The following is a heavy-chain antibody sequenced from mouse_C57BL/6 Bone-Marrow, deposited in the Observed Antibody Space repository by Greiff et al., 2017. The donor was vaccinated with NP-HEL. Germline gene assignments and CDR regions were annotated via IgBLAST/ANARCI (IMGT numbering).Heavy chain of an antibody. V-gene: IGHV1-9*01. J-gene: IGHJ2*01. CDR3: AREVVYGKVGFDY. D-gene: IGHD1-1*01. Sequence: QVQLQQSGAELMKPGASVKLSCKATGYTFTGYWIEWVKQRPGHGLEWIGEILPGSGSTNHNEKFKGKATFTADTSSNTAYMQLSSLTTEDSAIYYCAREVVYGKVGFDYWGQGTTLTVSS. CDR1: GYTFTGYW. CDR2: ILPGSGST.